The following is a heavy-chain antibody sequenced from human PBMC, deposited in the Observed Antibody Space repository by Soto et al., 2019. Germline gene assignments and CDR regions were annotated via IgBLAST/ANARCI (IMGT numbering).Heavy chain of an antibody. D-gene: IGHD3-16*01. CDR1: WFSLSNARLG. CDR3: ALISYADLDFDI. Sequence: QVTLKESGPVLVKPTETLTLTCTVSWFSLSNARLGVSWIRQSPGKALEWLAHIFSNDETSYSTSLKSRLRISKDTSKSQVVLTMTNMDPVDTATYYCALISYADLDFDIWGRGTLVTVSS. J-gene: IGHJ2*01. CDR2: IFSNDET. V-gene: IGHV2-26*01.